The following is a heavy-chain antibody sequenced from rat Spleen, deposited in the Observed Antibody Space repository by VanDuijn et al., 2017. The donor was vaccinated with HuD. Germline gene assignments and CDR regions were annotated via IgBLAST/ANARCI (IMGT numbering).Heavy chain of an antibody. Sequence: VQLKESGPGLVQPSQTLSLTCTVSGFSLTDFHVHWVRQPPGKGLEWMGIMWNDGDTAYDSVLKSRLSISRDTSKSQVLLKMNSLQTEDTAIYFCTREGYNNWGAFAYWGQGTLVTVSS. CDR2: MWNDGDT. CDR1: GFSLTDFH. D-gene: IGHD1-10*01. CDR3: TREGYNNWGAFAY. J-gene: IGHJ3*01. V-gene: IGHV2S63*01.